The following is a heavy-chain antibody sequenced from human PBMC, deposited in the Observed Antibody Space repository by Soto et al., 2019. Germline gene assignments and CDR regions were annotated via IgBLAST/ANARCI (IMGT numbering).Heavy chain of an antibody. CDR2: IKGKFDGGRI. V-gene: IGHV3-15*01. D-gene: IGHD1-7*01. Sequence: EVHLVESGGGPVKPGGSLRISCAASGFTFSGAWMSWVRQAPGKGLEWVGRIKGKFDGGRIDYAASVKGRFSISRDDSTNTLFLQMDSLKTEDTAVYFCTTSVTGTPRAIDYWGQGTLVTVSS. CDR1: GFTFSGAW. J-gene: IGHJ4*02. CDR3: TTSVTGTPRAIDY.